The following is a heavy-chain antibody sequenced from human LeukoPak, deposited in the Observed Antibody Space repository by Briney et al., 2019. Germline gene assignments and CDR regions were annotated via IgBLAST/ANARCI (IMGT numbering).Heavy chain of an antibody. D-gene: IGHD3-22*01. CDR3: ARGDYYDGSGYPTASNYYYYYMDV. Sequence: ASVTVSCKASGYTFTSYYMHWVRQAPGQGREWMGIINPSGGSTSYAQKFQGRVTMTRDMSTSTVYMELSSLRSEDTAVYYCARGDYYDGSGYPTASNYYYYYMDVWGKGTTVTVSS. V-gene: IGHV1-46*01. CDR1: GYTFTSYY. CDR2: INPSGGST. J-gene: IGHJ6*03.